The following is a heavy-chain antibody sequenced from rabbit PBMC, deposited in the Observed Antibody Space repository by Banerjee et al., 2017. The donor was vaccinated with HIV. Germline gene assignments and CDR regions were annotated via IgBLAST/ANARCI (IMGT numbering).Heavy chain of an antibody. CDR3: ARDRGITGYAYATYYFNL. D-gene: IGHD6-1*01. CDR2: IDGDSVSTT. J-gene: IGHJ4*01. Sequence: QSLEESGGDLVKPGASLTLTCTASEFSFSSGFFMSWVRQAPGKGLEWIACIDGDSVSTTYYASWAKGRFTISKTSSTTVTLQMTSLTAADTATYFCARDRGITGYAYATYYFNLWGPGTLVTVS. CDR1: EFSFSSGFF. V-gene: IGHV1S40*01.